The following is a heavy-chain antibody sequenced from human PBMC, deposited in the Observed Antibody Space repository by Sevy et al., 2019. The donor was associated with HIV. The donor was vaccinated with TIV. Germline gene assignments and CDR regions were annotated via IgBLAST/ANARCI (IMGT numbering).Heavy chain of an antibody. V-gene: IGHV3-23*01. CDR1: GFAFYDYS. CDR2: LSFGCGKI. J-gene: IGHJ4*02. D-gene: IGHD2-8*01. Sequence: GGSLRLSCAASGFAFYDYSMSWIRQAPGKGLEWVATLSFGCGKINYADSVKGRFTISSDNSKNSFYLQMDNLRVDDTALYYCAREGCTRPDDYWGQGTRVTVSS. CDR3: AREGCTRPDDY.